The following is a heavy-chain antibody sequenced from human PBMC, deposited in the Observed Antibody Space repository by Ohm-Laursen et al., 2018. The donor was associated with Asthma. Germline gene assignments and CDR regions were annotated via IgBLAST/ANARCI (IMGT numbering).Heavy chain of an antibody. CDR1: GGSISSSSYY. V-gene: IGHV4-39*01. J-gene: IGHJ4*02. D-gene: IGHD6-6*01. Sequence: SETLSLTCSVSGGSISSSSYYWGWIRQPPGKGLEWIGSIYYSGSTYYNPSLKIRVTISVDTSKNQFSLKLSSVTAADTAVYYCASLVSSIAARPLSDWGQGTLVTVSS. CDR2: IYYSGST. CDR3: ASLVSSIAARPLSD.